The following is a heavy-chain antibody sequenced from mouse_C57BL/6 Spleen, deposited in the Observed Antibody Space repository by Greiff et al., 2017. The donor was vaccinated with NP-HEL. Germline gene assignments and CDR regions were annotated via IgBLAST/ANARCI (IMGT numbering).Heavy chain of an antibody. CDR3: ARAARCSAMDY. CDR1: GYTFTSYC. Sequence: QVQLQQPGAELVMPGASVKLSCKASGYTFTSYCMSWVNQTPGQGLEWIGEIDPSDSYTYYTYKFKGKFTFTRDKSSSTAYMQLSSLTSEDTAIYYCARAARCSAMDYWGQGTSVTVSS. V-gene: IGHV1-69*01. J-gene: IGHJ4*01. CDR2: IDPSDSYT.